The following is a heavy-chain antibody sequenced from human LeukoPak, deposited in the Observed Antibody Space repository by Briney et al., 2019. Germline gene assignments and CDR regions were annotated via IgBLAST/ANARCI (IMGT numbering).Heavy chain of an antibody. CDR3: TRGYYNSF. D-gene: IGHD3-22*01. CDR2: IRTKRNDETA. Sequence: GRSLRLSCTTSGYTFGDEPVNWVRQAPGKGLEWVGLIRTKRNDETAEYAASVKGRVSISRDDPTRVAYLQVNSLKDEDTAVYYCTRGYYNSFWGQGTLVTVSS. CDR1: GYTFGDEP. J-gene: IGHJ4*02. V-gene: IGHV3-49*04.